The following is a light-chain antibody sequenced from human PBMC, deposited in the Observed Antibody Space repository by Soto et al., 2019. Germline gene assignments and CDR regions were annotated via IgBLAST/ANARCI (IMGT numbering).Light chain of an antibody. J-gene: IGLJ3*02. CDR3: SSYTSSRTLWV. CDR2: EVS. V-gene: IGLV2-14*01. Sequence: QSALTQPASVSGSPGQSITISCTGTSSDVGNYNYVSWYQQHPGKGPKLMIYEVSNRPSGVSNRFSGSKSGNTASLTISGLRAEDEADYYCSSYTSSRTLWVFGGGTKVTVL. CDR1: SSDVGNYNY.